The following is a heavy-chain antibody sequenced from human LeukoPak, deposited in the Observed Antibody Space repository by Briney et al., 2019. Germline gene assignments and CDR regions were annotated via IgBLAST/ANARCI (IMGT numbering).Heavy chain of an antibody. V-gene: IGHV3-23*01. J-gene: IGHJ4*02. CDR1: GYTFSSYA. D-gene: IGHD4/OR15-4a*01. CDR2: ISGSGGST. CDR3: AKGLTLDY. Sequence: ASVKVSCKASGYTFSSYAMSWVRQAPGKGLEWVSAISGSGGSTYYADSVKGRFTISRDNSKNTLYLQMNSLRAEDTAVYYCAKGLTLDYWGQGTLVTVSS.